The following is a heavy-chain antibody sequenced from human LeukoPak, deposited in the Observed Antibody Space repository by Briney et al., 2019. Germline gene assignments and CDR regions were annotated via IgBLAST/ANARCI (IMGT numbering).Heavy chain of an antibody. CDR3: ARPYCSSTSCYDYFDY. D-gene: IGHD2-2*01. CDR1: GYSFTTYW. J-gene: IGHJ4*02. V-gene: IGHV5-51*01. Sequence: GESLKISCKGSGYSFTTYWIGWVRQMPGKGLEWMGIIYPSDSDTRYSPSFQGQVTISADKSISTAYLQWSSLKASDTAMYYCARPYCSSTSCYDYFDYWGQGTLVTVSS. CDR2: IYPSDSDT.